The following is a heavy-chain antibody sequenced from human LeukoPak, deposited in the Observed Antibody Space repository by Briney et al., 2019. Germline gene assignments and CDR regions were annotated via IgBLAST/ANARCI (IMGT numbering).Heavy chain of an antibody. J-gene: IGHJ4*02. CDR3: ARDRYSSGWDPHFDY. CDR2: IYYSGST. Sequence: SETLSLTCTVSGGSISSYYWSWIRQPPGKGLEWIGYIYYSGSTNYNPSLKSRVTISVDTSKNQFSLKLSSVTAADTAVYYCARDRYSSGWDPHFDYWGQGTRVTVSS. V-gene: IGHV4-59*01. D-gene: IGHD6-19*01. CDR1: GGSISSYY.